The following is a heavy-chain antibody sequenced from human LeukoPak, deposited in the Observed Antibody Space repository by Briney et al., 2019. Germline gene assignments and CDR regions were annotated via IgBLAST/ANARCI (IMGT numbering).Heavy chain of an antibody. CDR1: GYTFTNYY. J-gene: IGHJ4*02. V-gene: IGHV1-46*01. CDR3: AREPPDGYKNTETFYFDY. Sequence: ASVKVSCKTSGYTFTNYYIHWVRQAPGQGLEWMGIINPSGGSTSYAQKFQGRVTMTRDTSTSTVYMELSSLRSEDTAVYYCAREPPDGYKNTETFYFDYWGQGTLVTVSS. CDR2: INPSGGST. D-gene: IGHD5-24*01.